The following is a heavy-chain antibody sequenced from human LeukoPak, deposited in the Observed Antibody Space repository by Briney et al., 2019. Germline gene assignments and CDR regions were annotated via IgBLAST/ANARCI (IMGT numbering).Heavy chain of an antibody. Sequence: SETLSLTCTISGGSIYSSTYYWGWIRQPPGKGLEWIGNIHYSGSTYYSPSLKNRVTISVDTSRNQFSLRLKSVTAADTAVYYCWRPHCSNSVCSSSRVDFWGQGTLVTVSS. D-gene: IGHD2-8*01. V-gene: IGHV4-39*01. CDR3: WRPHCSNSVCSSSRVDF. CDR1: GGSIYSSTYY. J-gene: IGHJ4*02. CDR2: IHYSGST.